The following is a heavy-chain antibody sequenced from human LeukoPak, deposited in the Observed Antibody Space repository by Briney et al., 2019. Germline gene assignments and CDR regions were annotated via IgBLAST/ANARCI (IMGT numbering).Heavy chain of an antibody. D-gene: IGHD5-24*01. J-gene: IGHJ5*02. CDR1: GYSISSGYY. Sequence: SETLSLTCTVSGYSISSGYYWGWIRQPPGKGLEWIGSIYHSGSTYYNPSLKSRVTISVDTSKNQFSLKLSSVTAADTAVYYCARARWLQNWFDPWDQGTLVTVSS. V-gene: IGHV4-38-2*02. CDR3: ARARWLQNWFDP. CDR2: IYHSGST.